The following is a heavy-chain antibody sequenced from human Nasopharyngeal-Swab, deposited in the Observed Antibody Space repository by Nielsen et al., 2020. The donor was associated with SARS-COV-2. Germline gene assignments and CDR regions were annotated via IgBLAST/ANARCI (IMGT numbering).Heavy chain of an antibody. CDR3: ARDPHAGFGELLPYYFDY. D-gene: IGHD3-10*01. CDR1: GYTFTSYG. V-gene: IGHV1-18*01. Sequence: ASVKVSCKASGYTFTSYGISWVRQAPGQGLEWMGWINPNSGGTNYAQKLQGRVTMTTDTSTSTAYMELRSLRSDDTAVYYCARDPHAGFGELLPYYFDYWGQGTLVTVSS. J-gene: IGHJ4*02. CDR2: INPNSGGT.